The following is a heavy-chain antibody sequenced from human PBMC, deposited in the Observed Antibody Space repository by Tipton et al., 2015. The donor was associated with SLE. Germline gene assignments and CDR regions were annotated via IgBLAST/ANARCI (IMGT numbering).Heavy chain of an antibody. D-gene: IGHD2-21*01. CDR3: ARDVGYCGGDCYLATPYFQH. V-gene: IGHV3-11*01. CDR1: GFTFSDYY. Sequence: SLRLSCAASGFTFSDYYMSWIRQTPGKGLEWVSCISSSGGTVYYTDSVKGRFTISRDNPKNSLYLQMNSLRAEDTAVYYCARDVGYCGGDCYLATPYFQHWGQGTLVPVSS. J-gene: IGHJ1*01. CDR2: ISSSGGTV.